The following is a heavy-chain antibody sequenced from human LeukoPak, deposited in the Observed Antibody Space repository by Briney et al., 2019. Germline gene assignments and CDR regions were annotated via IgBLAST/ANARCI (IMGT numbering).Heavy chain of an antibody. CDR3: ARLRGGYNLY. CDR2: ISSSGGTI. D-gene: IGHD5-24*01. CDR1: GFTFSDYE. J-gene: IGHJ4*02. Sequence: PGRSLRLSCAASGFTFSDYEINWVRQAPGKGLEWVSYISSSGGTIYYADSVKGRFTISRDNAKNSLYLQMNSLRAEDTGIYYCARLRGGYNLYWGQGTLVTVSS. V-gene: IGHV3-48*03.